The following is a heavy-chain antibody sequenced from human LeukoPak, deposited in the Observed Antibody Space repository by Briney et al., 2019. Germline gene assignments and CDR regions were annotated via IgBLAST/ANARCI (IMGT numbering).Heavy chain of an antibody. CDR3: ARSTGGGSSSY. Sequence: PGGSLRLSCAASGFTFSSYGMHWVRQAPGKGLEWVAVISYDGSNKYYADSVKGRFTISRDNSKNTLYLQMNSLRAEDTAVYYCARSTGGGSSSYWGQGTLVTVSS. CDR1: GFTFSSYG. D-gene: IGHD6-13*01. J-gene: IGHJ4*02. V-gene: IGHV3-30*03. CDR2: ISYDGSNK.